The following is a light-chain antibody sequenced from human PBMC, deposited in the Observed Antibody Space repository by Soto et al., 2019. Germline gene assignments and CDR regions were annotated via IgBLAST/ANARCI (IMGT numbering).Light chain of an antibody. CDR2: DVS. CDR1: SSDVGGYNY. J-gene: IGLJ2*01. V-gene: IGLV2-14*01. CDR3: SSYTTSSTLI. Sequence: ALTQPASVSGSPGQSITISCTGTSSDVGGYNYVSWYQQHPGKAPKLMIYDVSNRPSGVSNRFSGSKSGNTASLTISGLQAEDEADYYCSSYTTSSTLIFGGGTKVTVL.